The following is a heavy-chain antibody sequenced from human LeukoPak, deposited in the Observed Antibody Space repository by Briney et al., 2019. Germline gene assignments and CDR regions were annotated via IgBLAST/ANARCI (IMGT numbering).Heavy chain of an antibody. Sequence: GRSLRLSCAASGFTFDDYAMHWVRQAPGKGLEWVSGVSWNSGSIGYADSVKGRFTISRDNAKNSLYLQMNSLRAEDTALYYRAKDYSSSWPDNNWFDPWGQGTLVTVSS. V-gene: IGHV3-9*01. D-gene: IGHD6-13*01. CDR3: AKDYSSSWPDNNWFDP. CDR1: GFTFDDYA. J-gene: IGHJ5*02. CDR2: VSWNSGSI.